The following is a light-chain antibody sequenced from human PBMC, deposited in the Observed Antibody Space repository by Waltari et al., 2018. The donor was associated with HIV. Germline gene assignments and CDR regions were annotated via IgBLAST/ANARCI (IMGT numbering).Light chain of an antibody. CDR2: GSG. CDR3: QSYDSSLTGSV. J-gene: IGLJ2*01. V-gene: IGLV1-40*01. CDR1: SSNIGAGYD. Sequence: QSVLTQPPSVSGAPGQRVTISCTGSSSNIGAGYDLHWYQQLPGTAPKLLIYGSGNRPSGVPDRFSGSKSDTSASLAITGLQAEDEADYYCQSYDSSLTGSVFGGGTKLTVL.